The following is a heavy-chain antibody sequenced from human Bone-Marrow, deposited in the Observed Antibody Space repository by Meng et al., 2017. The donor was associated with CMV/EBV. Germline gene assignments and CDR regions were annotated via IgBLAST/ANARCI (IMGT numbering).Heavy chain of an antibody. CDR1: GSSIKNYN. V-gene: IGHV4-4*07. CDR2: IQVIGHT. D-gene: IGHD3-16*01. CDR3: AGSRPGGGACDY. Sequence: QGRIQEPGPVLVKPSETLSLTCIVSGSSIKNYNWNWVRQPAGQGLEWIGLIQVIGHTVYNPSLKSRVTVSLDASKSQFSLTLNSVTAADTATYYCAGSRPGGGACDYWGQGILVTVSS. J-gene: IGHJ4*02.